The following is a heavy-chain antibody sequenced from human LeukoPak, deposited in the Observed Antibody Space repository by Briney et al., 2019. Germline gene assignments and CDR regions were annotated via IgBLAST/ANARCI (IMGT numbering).Heavy chain of an antibody. CDR3: ARVEGLGATTVGFDY. V-gene: IGHV1-69*04. CDR1: GGTFSSSA. J-gene: IGHJ4*02. D-gene: IGHD1-26*01. Sequence: ASVKASCKASGGTFSSSAISWVRQAPGQGLEWMGRIIPLFGIANYAQKIRGRVTITADKSTSTAYMELSSLRSEDTAVYYCARVEGLGATTVGFDYWGQGTLVTVSS. CDR2: IIPLFGIA.